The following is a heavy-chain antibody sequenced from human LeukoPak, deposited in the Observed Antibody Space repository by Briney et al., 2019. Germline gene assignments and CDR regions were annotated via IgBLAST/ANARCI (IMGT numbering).Heavy chain of an antibody. D-gene: IGHD3-9*01. CDR3: ARAALRYFDWHYYYYMDV. CDR1: GFTFSSYA. Sequence: GGSLRLSCAASGFTFSSYAMHWVRQVPGKGLEWVAVISYDGSNKYYADSVKGRFTISRDNSKNTLYLQMNSLRAEDTAVYYCARAALRYFDWHYYYYMDVWGKGTTVTVSS. J-gene: IGHJ6*03. V-gene: IGHV3-30*01. CDR2: ISYDGSNK.